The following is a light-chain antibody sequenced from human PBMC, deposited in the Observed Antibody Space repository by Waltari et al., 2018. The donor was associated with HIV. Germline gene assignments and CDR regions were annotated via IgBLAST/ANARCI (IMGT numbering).Light chain of an antibody. V-gene: IGLV1-51*01. CDR3: GTWDSSLGAWV. J-gene: IGLJ3*02. Sequence: QSVLTQPPSVSAAPGQQVTIPCSANTSNIWNCYVYWYQKVPGTAPKVGIYDNNKRPSGIPDRFSGSKSGTSATLGITGLQTGDEAEYYCGTWDSSLGAWVFGGGTKLSVL. CDR1: TSNIWNCY. CDR2: DNN.